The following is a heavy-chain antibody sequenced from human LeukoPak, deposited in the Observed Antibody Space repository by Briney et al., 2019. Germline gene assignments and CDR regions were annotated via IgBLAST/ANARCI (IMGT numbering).Heavy chain of an antibody. CDR3: ARADDYGDYLEAFDI. Sequence: GASVKVSCKASGGTFSSYAISWVRQAPGQGLEWMGGIIPIFGTANYAQKFQGRVTITADESTSTAYMELSSLRSEDTAVYYCARADDYGDYLEAFDIWGQGTMVTVSS. D-gene: IGHD4-17*01. CDR2: IIPIFGTA. J-gene: IGHJ3*02. V-gene: IGHV1-69*13. CDR1: GGTFSSYA.